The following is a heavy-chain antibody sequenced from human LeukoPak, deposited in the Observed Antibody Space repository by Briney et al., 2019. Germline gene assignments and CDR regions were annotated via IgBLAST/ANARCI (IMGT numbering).Heavy chain of an antibody. V-gene: IGHV3-43*02. J-gene: IGHJ5*02. Sequence: GGSLRLSCAASGFTFDDYAMHWVRQAPGKGLEWVSLIRGDGGGTYYADSVKGRFTISRDNSKNSLYLQMNSLRTEDTALYYCAKAPTYDFWSGYLRGKNWFDPWGQGTLVTVSS. D-gene: IGHD3-3*01. CDR2: IRGDGGGT. CDR3: AKAPTYDFWSGYLRGKNWFDP. CDR1: GFTFDDYA.